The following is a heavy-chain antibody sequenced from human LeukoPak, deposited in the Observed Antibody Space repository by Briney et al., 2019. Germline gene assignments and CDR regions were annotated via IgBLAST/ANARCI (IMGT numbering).Heavy chain of an antibody. D-gene: IGHD6-19*01. CDR1: GGSFSGYY. V-gene: IGHV4-34*01. CDR3: ARQWLVSPLFDY. J-gene: IGHJ4*02. Sequence: PSETLSLTCAVYGGSFSGYYWSWIRQPPGKGLEWIGEINHSGSTNYNPSLKSRVTISVDTSKNQLSLKLTSVTAADTAVHYCARQWLVSPLFDYWGQGTLVTVSS. CDR2: INHSGST.